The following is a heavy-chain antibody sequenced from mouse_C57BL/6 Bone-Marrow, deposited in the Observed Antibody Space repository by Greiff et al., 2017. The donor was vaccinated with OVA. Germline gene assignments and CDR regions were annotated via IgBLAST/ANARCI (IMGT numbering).Heavy chain of an antibody. CDR1: GFTFSDYY. J-gene: IGHJ4*01. CDR2: INSDGSST. V-gene: IGHV5-16*01. CDR3: ARASNDNGSSYPMDY. Sequence: EVKLVESEGGLVQPGSSMKLSCTASGFTFSDYYMAWVRQVPEKGLEWVANINSDGSSTYFLDSLKSRFIISRDNAKSILYLQMSSLKSEDTAAYYCARASNDNGSSYPMDYWGQGTSVTVSS. D-gene: IGHD1-1*01.